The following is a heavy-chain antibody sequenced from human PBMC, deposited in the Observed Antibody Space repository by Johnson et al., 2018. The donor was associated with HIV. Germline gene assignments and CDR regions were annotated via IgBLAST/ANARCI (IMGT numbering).Heavy chain of an antibody. V-gene: IGHV3-30*18. CDR1: GFTFRSYG. J-gene: IGHJ3*02. D-gene: IGHD1-26*01. Sequence: QVLLVESGGGVVQPGGSLRLSCAASGFTFRSYGMHWVRQAPGKGLEWVAVISYDGSNKYYADSVKGRFTISRDNSKNTLYLQMNSLRAEDTAVYYCAKDAAWGLLRPDAFNIWGQGTMVSVSS. CDR2: ISYDGSNK. CDR3: AKDAAWGLLRPDAFNI.